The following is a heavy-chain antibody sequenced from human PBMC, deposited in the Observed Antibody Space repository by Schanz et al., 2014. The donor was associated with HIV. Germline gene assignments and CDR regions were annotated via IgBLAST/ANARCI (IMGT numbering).Heavy chain of an antibody. V-gene: IGHV3-23*01. CDR2: ITESGGRT. J-gene: IGHJ4*02. CDR3: AKPEYDSRGNSQSHFDY. Sequence: ESGGGLVRPGGSLSLSCAGSGFTFSSYWMHWVRHAPGKGLVRVSSITESGGRTYSADSVNGRFTISRDNSKNTLYLQMTTLRIDDTAVYYCAKPEYDSRGNSQSHFDYWGQGTLVTVSS. CDR1: GFTFSSYW. D-gene: IGHD3-22*01.